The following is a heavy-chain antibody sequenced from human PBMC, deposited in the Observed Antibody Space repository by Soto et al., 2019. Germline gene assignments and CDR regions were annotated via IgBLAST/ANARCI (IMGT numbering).Heavy chain of an antibody. J-gene: IGHJ6*02. Sequence: ASVKVSCKASGYSFTSYGISWVRQAPGQGLEWTGWISAYNGNTNYAQKLQGRVTMTTDTSTSTAYMELRSLRSDDTAVYYCARERYYYDSSGYYTNYYYYGMDVWGQGTTVTVSS. V-gene: IGHV1-18*01. CDR3: ARERYYYDSSGYYTNYYYYGMDV. D-gene: IGHD3-22*01. CDR1: GYSFTSYG. CDR2: ISAYNGNT.